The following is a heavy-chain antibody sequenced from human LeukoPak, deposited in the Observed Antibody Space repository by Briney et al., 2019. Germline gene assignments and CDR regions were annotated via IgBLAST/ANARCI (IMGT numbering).Heavy chain of an antibody. J-gene: IGHJ4*01. CDR1: VFSTKNYG. V-gene: IGHV3-20*03. D-gene: IGHD3-10*01. CDR3: AIGRVWGVLLSYY. Sequence: GGSLRFSVAAYVFSTKNYGMNWIRQAPGKGLEWVSGINWNGGSTGYADSVKGRFTISRDNAKNSLYLQMNRLRAEDTALYYAAIGRVWGVLLSYYRGHGTPVTVSS. CDR2: INWNGGST.